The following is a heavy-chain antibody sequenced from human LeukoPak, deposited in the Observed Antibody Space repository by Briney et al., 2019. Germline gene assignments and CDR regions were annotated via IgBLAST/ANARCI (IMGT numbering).Heavy chain of an antibody. CDR3: AREAQIAVQFDY. CDR2: INAGNGNT. V-gene: IGHV1-3*01. Sequence: ASVTVSCKPSEYSFSTYAIHWVRQAPGQRLEWMGWINAGNGNTKYSQKFQGRVTITRDTSASTAYMELSSLRSEDTAVYYCAREAQIAVQFDYWGQGTLVTVSS. CDR1: EYSFSTYA. J-gene: IGHJ4*02. D-gene: IGHD6-19*01.